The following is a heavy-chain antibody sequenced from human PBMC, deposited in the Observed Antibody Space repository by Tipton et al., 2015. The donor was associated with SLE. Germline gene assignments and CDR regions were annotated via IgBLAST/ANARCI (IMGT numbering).Heavy chain of an antibody. J-gene: IGHJ4*02. Sequence: SLRLSCAASGFTFSNAWMSWVRQAPGKGLEWVGRIKSKTDGGTTDYAAPVKGRFTISRDDSKNTLYLQMNSLKTEDTAVYYCIYGSGSTFDYWGQGTLVTVSS. V-gene: IGHV3-15*01. CDR3: IYGSGSTFDY. CDR2: IKSKTDGGTT. D-gene: IGHD3-10*01. CDR1: GFTFSNAW.